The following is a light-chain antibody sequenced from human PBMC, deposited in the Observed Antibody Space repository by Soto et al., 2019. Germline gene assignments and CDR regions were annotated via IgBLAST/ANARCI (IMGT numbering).Light chain of an antibody. J-gene: IGKJ2*01. CDR3: QHYYNWPFS. Sequence: EIVMTQSPATLSVSPGERATLSCRASQSIRSNLAWYRHKPGQAPSLLIYETSTRSTGVPARLSGSGSGTDFTLAITSLQSEDVAIYYCQHYYNWPFSFGQGTKVEI. CDR1: QSIRSN. V-gene: IGKV3-15*01. CDR2: ETS.